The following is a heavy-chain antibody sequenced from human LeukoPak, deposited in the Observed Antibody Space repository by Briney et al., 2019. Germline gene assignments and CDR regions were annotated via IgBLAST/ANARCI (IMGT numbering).Heavy chain of an antibody. D-gene: IGHD6-19*01. Sequence: GGSLRLSCAASGFTFSSYSMNWVRQAPGKGLEWVSSISSSSYIYYADSVKGRFTISRDNAKNSLYLQMNSLRAEDTAVYYCARDVGSGLIDYWGQGTLVTVSS. CDR2: ISSSSYI. CDR1: GFTFSSYS. J-gene: IGHJ4*02. V-gene: IGHV3-21*04. CDR3: ARDVGSGLIDY.